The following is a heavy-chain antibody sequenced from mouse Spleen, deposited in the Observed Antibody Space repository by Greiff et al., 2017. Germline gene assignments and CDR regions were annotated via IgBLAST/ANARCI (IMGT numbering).Heavy chain of an antibody. CDR2: ISGGGGNT. D-gene: IGHD2-4*01. CDR3: ARRDYDYYFDY. Sequence: EVKLVESGGGLVKPGGSLKLSCAASGFTFSSYTMSWVRQTPEKGLEWVATISGGGGNTYYPDSVKGRFTISRDNAKNTLYLQMSSLRSEDTALYYCARRDYDYYFDYWGQGTTLTVSS. J-gene: IGHJ2*01. V-gene: IGHV5-9*01. CDR1: GFTFSSYT.